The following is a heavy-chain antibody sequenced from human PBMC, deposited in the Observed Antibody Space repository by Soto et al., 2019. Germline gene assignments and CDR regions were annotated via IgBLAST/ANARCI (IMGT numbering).Heavy chain of an antibody. D-gene: IGHD3-9*01. V-gene: IGHV1-18*01. J-gene: IGHJ4*02. CDR2: ISAYNGNT. CDR1: GYTFTSYG. CDR3: ARHTGLRYFDWLLDFDY. Sequence: GASVKVSCKASGYTFTSYGISWVRQAPGQGLEWMGWISAYNGNTNYAQKLQGRVTMTTDTSTSTAYMELRSLRSDDTAVYYCARHTGLRYFDWLLDFDYWGQGTLVTVSS.